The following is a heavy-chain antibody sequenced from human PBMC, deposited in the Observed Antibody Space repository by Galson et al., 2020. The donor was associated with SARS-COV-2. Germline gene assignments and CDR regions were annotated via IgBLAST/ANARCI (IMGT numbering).Heavy chain of an antibody. CDR3: ARQGVKMIVLVTVPGWYFDL. Sequence: SETLSLTCTVSGYSVSTTNYWGWVRQPPGRGLEWIGSVYPSGTTYYNPSLTGRVPIPVDTSKNQFSLRLDSVTAADTALYYCARQGVKMIVLVTVPGWYFDLWGRGTLVTVSS. D-gene: IGHD3-22*01. CDR2: VYPSGTT. CDR1: GYSVSTTNY. J-gene: IGHJ2*01. V-gene: IGHV4-38-2*02.